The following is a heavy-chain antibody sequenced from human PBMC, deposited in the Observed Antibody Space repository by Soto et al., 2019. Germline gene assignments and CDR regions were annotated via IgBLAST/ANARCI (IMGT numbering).Heavy chain of an antibody. Sequence: SETLSLTCAVYGGSFSGYYWGWIRQPPGKGLEWIGSIYYSGSTYYNPSLKSRVTISVDTSKNQFSLKLSSVTAADTAVYYCARQGYDFWSGYLYYFDYWGQGTLVTVSS. J-gene: IGHJ4*02. CDR2: IYYSGST. D-gene: IGHD3-3*01. CDR1: GGSFSGYY. CDR3: ARQGYDFWSGYLYYFDY. V-gene: IGHV4-39*01.